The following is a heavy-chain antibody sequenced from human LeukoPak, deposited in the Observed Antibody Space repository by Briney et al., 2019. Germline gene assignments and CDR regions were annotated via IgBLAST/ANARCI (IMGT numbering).Heavy chain of an antibody. V-gene: IGHV4-30-4*01. D-gene: IGHD4-17*01. CDR1: GGSISNSDYY. J-gene: IGHJ4*02. CDR2: IYFNGYT. CDR3: ARVANGDYFDF. Sequence: SETLSLTCTVSGGSISNSDYYWSWIRQSPGKGLEWVGYIYFNGYTYYSPSLRSRLAISIDTSRNHFSLNLTSVTAADTAVYYCARVANGDYFDFWGQGTLVTVSS.